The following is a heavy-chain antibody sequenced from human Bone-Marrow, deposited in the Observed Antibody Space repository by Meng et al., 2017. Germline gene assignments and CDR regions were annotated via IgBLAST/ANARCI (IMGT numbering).Heavy chain of an antibody. CDR1: GVSFSGSD. CDR2: IETKPNNYAT. J-gene: IGHJ4*02. V-gene: IGHV3-73*01. Sequence: GGSLRLSCAVSGVSFSGSDIHWVRQASGKGLEWVGRIETKPNNYATSYAASVRGRLTISRDDSKNTAYLQMNSLRAEDTAVYYCARDRFGVAARLVYYFDYWGQGTLVTVSS. D-gene: IGHD6-6*01. CDR3: ARDRFGVAARLVYYFDY.